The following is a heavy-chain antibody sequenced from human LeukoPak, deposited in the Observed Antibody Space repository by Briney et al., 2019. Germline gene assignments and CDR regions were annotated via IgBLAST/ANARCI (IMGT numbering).Heavy chain of an antibody. V-gene: IGHV3-74*01. J-gene: IGHJ4*02. D-gene: IGHD2/OR15-2a*01. CDR2: INTDGSST. CDR1: GFTFSAYS. Sequence: PGGSLRLSCAASGFTFSAYSMHWVRQAPGKGLVWVSRINTDGSSTSYADSVKGRFTVSRDNAKNTLYLQMNSLRAEDTAVYYCARDDSMGFAYWGQGTLVTVSS. CDR3: ARDDSMGFAY.